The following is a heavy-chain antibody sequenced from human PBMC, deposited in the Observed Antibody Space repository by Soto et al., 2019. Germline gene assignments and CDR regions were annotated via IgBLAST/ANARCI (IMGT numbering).Heavy chain of an antibody. J-gene: IGHJ4*02. CDR3: ARARVVPVTLDY. CDR1: GGSISSGGYY. V-gene: IGHV4-31*03. Sequence: QVQLQESGPGLVKPSQTLSLTCTVSGGSISSGGYYWSWIRQHPGKGLEWIGYLYYSGSTYYNPSLNSRVAIPVETSNNQFSLKLSSVTAGETAVYYCARARVVPVTLDYWGQGTLVTVS. CDR2: LYYSGST. D-gene: IGHD2-2*01.